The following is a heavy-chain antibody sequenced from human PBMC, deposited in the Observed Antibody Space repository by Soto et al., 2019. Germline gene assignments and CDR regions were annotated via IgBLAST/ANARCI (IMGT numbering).Heavy chain of an antibody. V-gene: IGHV1-46*01. CDR3: ARNCSGTSCPFDY. CDR2: MNPSGGST. D-gene: IGHD2-15*01. CDR1: GYTLANYY. J-gene: IGHJ4*02. Sequence: ASVKVSCKASGYTLANYYIHWVRQAPGQGLEWMGIMNPSGGSTTYAQKFQGRGTMTSDTSTRTIYMELTSLRSEDTAMYYCARNCSGTSCPFDYWGQGTLVTVSS.